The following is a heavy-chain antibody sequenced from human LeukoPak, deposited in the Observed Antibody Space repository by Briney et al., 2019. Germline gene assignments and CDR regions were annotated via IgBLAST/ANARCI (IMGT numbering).Heavy chain of an antibody. Sequence: ASVKVSCKASGYTFTSYGISWVRQAPGPGLEWMGWISAYNGNTNYAQNLQGRVTMTTDTPPSTAYLELRSLRSDDTAVYYCARDEGYYGAPLFDYWGQGTLVTVSS. CDR1: GYTFTSYG. J-gene: IGHJ4*02. V-gene: IGHV1-18*01. CDR3: ARDEGYYGAPLFDY. D-gene: IGHD4/OR15-4a*01. CDR2: ISAYNGNT.